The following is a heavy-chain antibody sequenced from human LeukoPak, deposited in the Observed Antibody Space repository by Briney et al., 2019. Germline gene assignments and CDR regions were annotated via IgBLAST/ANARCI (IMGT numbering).Heavy chain of an antibody. Sequence: GGSLRLSCAASGFTFSSYAMSWVRQAPGKGLEWVSAISGSGGSTYYADSVKGRFTISRDNSKNTLYLQMNSLRAEDTAVYYCAAQYQLLSAVDYWGQGTLVTVSS. V-gene: IGHV3-23*01. CDR1: GFTFSSYA. CDR3: AAQYQLLSAVDY. D-gene: IGHD2-2*01. CDR2: ISGSGGST. J-gene: IGHJ4*02.